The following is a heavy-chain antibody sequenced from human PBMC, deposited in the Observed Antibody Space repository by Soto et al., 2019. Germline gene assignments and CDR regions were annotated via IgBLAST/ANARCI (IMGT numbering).Heavy chain of an antibody. CDR1: GFTFSSYA. J-gene: IGHJ4*02. Sequence: EVQLLESGGGLVQPGGSLRLSCAASGFTFSSYAMTWVRQAPGKGLEWVSAISGISGSTYYADSVKGRFTISRDSTKNTLYLQMDSLNAEDTAVYHCATTSGYPGWGQGTLVTVSS. D-gene: IGHD5-18*01. CDR2: ISGISGST. V-gene: IGHV3-23*01. CDR3: ATTSGYPG.